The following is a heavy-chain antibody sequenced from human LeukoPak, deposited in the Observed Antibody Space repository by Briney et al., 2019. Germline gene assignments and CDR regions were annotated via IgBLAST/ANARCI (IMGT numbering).Heavy chain of an antibody. CDR3: ARDAYSSGWFYHYYYMDV. D-gene: IGHD6-19*01. CDR2: ISYDGSNK. V-gene: IGHV3-30*04. Sequence: GGSLRLSCAASGFTFSSYAMHWVRQAPGKGLEWVAVISYDGSNKYYADSVKGRFTISRDNSKNTLYLQMNSLRAEDTAVYYCARDAYSSGWFYHYYYMDVWGKGTTVTVSS. J-gene: IGHJ6*03. CDR1: GFTFSSYA.